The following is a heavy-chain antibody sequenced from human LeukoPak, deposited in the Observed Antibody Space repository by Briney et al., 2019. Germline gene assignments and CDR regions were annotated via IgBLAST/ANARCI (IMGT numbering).Heavy chain of an antibody. CDR1: GFTFSSSW. J-gene: IGHJ4*02. CDR2: IKEDGREK. CDR3: ARGGRPDY. Sequence: PGGSPRLSCATSGFTFSSSWMRWVRQAPGKGLECVANIKEDGREKYYVDSVKGRFTISRDNAKNSLYPQMSSLRAEDTAAYYCARGGRPDYWGQGTLVTVSS. V-gene: IGHV3-7*01. D-gene: IGHD3-10*01.